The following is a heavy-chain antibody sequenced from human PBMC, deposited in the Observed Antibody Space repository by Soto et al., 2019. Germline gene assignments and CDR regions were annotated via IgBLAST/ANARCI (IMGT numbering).Heavy chain of an antibody. Sequence: GGSLRLSCAASGFSFVNYAMNWVRQAPGKGLEWVSGLSGSGASTYYADSVKGRFTISRDNSRDTLFLQMNSLTADDTAVYYCAKATTNGGWFNPFDSWGQGALVTVSS. CDR1: GFSFVNYA. V-gene: IGHV3-23*01. D-gene: IGHD6-19*01. CDR3: AKATTNGGWFNPFDS. J-gene: IGHJ4*02. CDR2: LSGSGAST.